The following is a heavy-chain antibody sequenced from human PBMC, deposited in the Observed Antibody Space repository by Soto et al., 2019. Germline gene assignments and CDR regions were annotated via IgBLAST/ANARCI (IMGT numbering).Heavy chain of an antibody. V-gene: IGHV4-34*01. J-gene: IGHJ4*02. CDR1: GGSFSGYY. CDR2: INHSGST. CDR3: ARGGGSSYYFDY. Sequence: SETLSLTCAVYGGSFSGYYWSWIRQPPGKGLEWIGEINHSGSTNYNPSLKSRVTISVDTSKNQFSLKLSSVTAADTAVYYCARGGGSSYYFDYWGQGTLVTVS. D-gene: IGHD1-26*01.